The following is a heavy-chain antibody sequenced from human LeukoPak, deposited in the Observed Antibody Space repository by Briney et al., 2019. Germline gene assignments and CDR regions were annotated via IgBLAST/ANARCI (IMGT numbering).Heavy chain of an antibody. CDR1: GFTFSTFA. Sequence: PGGSLRLSCAASGFTFSTFAMHWVRLSPGKGLVWVSRINSDGINTSYADSVKGRFTISRDNAKNTLNLQMNSLRAEDTAVYYCARDLGQYYDTSDNWFDPWGQGTLVTVSS. J-gene: IGHJ5*02. CDR3: ARDLGQYYDTSDNWFDP. V-gene: IGHV3-74*01. CDR2: INSDGINT. D-gene: IGHD3-22*01.